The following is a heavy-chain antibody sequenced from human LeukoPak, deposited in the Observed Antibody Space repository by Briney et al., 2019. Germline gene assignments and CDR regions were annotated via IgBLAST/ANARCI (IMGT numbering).Heavy chain of an antibody. D-gene: IGHD3-10*01. J-gene: IGHJ6*04. Sequence: SETLSLTCTVSGVSIRRHYWSWIRQPPGKGLEWIGYIYSDGDTNYNPSLKSRVTLSLDTSKNQFSLKLSSVTAADTAVYYCGREKGGGGPWSGTTEGVGGKGTTVTVSS. CDR1: GVSIRRHY. V-gene: IGHV4-59*11. CDR2: IYSDGDT. CDR3: GREKGGGGPWSGTTEGV.